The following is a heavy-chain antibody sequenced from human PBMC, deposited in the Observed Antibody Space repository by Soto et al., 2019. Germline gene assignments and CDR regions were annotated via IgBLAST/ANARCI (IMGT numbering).Heavy chain of an antibody. Sequence: QVQLQESGPGLVKPSETLSLTCTVSGGSISSYYWTWIRQPPGKGLEWVGYVYYSGTTYYNPSLQRRVTISVDTSKNQFSLKVKSVTAADTAIYYCARAGSTWRYFFDYWGQGSLVTVSS. CDR2: VYYSGTT. CDR3: ARAGSTWRYFFDY. V-gene: IGHV4-59*01. CDR1: GGSISSYY. J-gene: IGHJ4*02. D-gene: IGHD6-13*01.